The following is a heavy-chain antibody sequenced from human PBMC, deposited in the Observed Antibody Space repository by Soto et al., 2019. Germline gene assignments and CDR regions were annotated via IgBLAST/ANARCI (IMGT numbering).Heavy chain of an antibody. J-gene: IGHJ5*02. V-gene: IGHV2-5*01. CDR3: AHRPTPLTDGGGWFDP. CDR1: GFSLSTSGVG. Sequence: QITLKESGPMLVKPTQTLTLTCTISGFSLSTSGVGVGWIRQPPGKALEWLALIYWNDEKRYRPSLRSRLTITKDNSKNQVVLKMTDLDPVDTATYYCAHRPTPLTDGGGWFDPWGQGTLVTVSS. D-gene: IGHD2-21*02. CDR2: IYWNDEK.